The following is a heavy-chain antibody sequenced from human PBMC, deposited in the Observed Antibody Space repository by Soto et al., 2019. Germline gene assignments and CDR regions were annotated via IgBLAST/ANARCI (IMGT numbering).Heavy chain of an antibody. CDR2: VSTSGNV. J-gene: IGHJ4*02. D-gene: IGHD3-3*01. V-gene: IGHV4-4*07. CDR1: GGSLTKYY. CDR3: ASDNNDFCSLYPLAFDY. Sequence: PSETLSLTCTVSGGSLTKYYWSWIRQPAGKGLEWIGRVSTSGNVVSKASLRSRLTMSVDTSKNQFSLRLTSVTAAHTHLYYCASDNNDFCSLYPLAFDYWGQGALVTVSS.